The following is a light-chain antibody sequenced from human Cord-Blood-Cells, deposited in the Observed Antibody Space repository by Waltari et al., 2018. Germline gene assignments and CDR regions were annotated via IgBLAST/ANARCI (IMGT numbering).Light chain of an antibody. CDR3: CSYAGSYTYV. J-gene: IGLJ1*01. V-gene: IGLV2-11*01. CDR1: SSDVGGSHY. Sequence: QSALTQPRSVSGSPGQSVTISCTGTSSDVGGSHYVSWYQQHPGKAPKLMIYEVSKRPSGVPDRFSGAKSGNTASLTISGLQAEDEADYYCCSYAGSYTYVFGTGTKVTVL. CDR2: EVS.